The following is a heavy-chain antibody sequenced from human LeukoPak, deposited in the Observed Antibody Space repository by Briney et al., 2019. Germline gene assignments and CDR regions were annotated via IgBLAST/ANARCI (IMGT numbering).Heavy chain of an antibody. V-gene: IGHV1-2*06. CDR1: GYIFTGYY. D-gene: IGHD5-24*01. J-gene: IGHJ3*02. CDR2: INPKTGGT. CDR3: ARVGDGLNDAFDI. Sequence: GASVKVSCKASGYIFTGYYMNWVRQVPGQGLEWMGQINPKTGGTNYAQNFQGRVTMTRDTSISTTYMELSRLRPDDTAVYYCARVGDGLNDAFDIWGQGTMVTVSS.